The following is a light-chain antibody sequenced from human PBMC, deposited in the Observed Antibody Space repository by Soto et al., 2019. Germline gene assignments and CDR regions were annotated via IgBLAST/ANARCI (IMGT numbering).Light chain of an antibody. CDR1: QSISSY. CDR2: DAS. J-gene: IGKJ4*01. CDR3: QQYDNLPLT. V-gene: IGKV1-33*01. Sequence: DIQRTQTPSSLSASVGDRVTITCRASQSISSYLNWYQQKPGKAPKLLIYDASDLETGVPSRFSGSGSGTDFTFTINSLQPEDIATYYCQQYDNLPLTFGGGTKVDIK.